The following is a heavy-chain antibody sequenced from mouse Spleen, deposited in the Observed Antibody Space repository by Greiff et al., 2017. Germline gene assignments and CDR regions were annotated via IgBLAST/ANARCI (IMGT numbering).Heavy chain of an antibody. V-gene: IGHV5-4*02. J-gene: IGHJ3*01. CDR3: ARAWFAY. CDR2: ISDGGSYT. CDR1: GFTFSDYY. Sequence: VQLKESGGGLVKPGGSLKLSCAASGFTFSDYYMYWVRQTPEKRLEWVATISDGGSYTYYPDSVKGQFTISRDNAKNNLYLQMSSLKSEDTAMYYCARAWFAYWGQGTLVTVSA.